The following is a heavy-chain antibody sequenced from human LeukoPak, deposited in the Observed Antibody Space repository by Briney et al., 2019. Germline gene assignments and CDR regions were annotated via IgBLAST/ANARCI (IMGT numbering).Heavy chain of an antibody. J-gene: IGHJ4*02. CDR1: GFSFSSYA. Sequence: GGSLRLSCAAAGFSFSSYAMSWVRQAPGKGLEWVSAISGSGGSTYYADSVKGRFPISRDNSKNTLYLQMNSLRAEDTAVYYCAKDTPNIVEVPAATFDYWGQGTLVTVSS. CDR3: AKDTPNIVEVPAATFDY. V-gene: IGHV3-23*01. D-gene: IGHD2-2*01. CDR2: ISGSGGST.